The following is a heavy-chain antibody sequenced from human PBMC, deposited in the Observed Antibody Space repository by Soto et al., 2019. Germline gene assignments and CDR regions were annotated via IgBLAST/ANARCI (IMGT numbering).Heavy chain of an antibody. CDR2: ISSSGGST. Sequence: EVQLVESGGGLVQPGGSLRLSCAASGFTFSSYTMVWVRQAPGKGPEYVSAISSSGGSTYYASSVKGRFTITRDNSKSTLYLQMGSLRGEDTAVYYCARRDGAFDIWGQGTMVTVSS. J-gene: IGHJ3*02. CDR1: GFTFSSYT. CDR3: ARRDGAFDI. V-gene: IGHV3-64*01.